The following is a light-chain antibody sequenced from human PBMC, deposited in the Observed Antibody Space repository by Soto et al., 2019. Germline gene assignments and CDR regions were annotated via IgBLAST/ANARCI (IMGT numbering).Light chain of an antibody. CDR3: QQYGSLRYT. V-gene: IGKV3-20*01. CDR2: GAS. J-gene: IGKJ2*01. CDR1: QSISSNY. Sequence: EIVLTQSPGTLSLSPGERATLSCRASQSISSNYLAWYRQKPGQAPRLLIYGASSRATGIPDRFSGSGSGTDFTLTISRLEPEDFAVYYCQQYGSLRYTFGQGTKLEIK.